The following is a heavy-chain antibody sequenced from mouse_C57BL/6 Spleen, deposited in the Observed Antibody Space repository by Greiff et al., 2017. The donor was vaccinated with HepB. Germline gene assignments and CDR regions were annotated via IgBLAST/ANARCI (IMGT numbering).Heavy chain of an antibody. Sequence: VQLQQSGPELVRPGASVKISCKAPGYTFTSHWMQWVRQRPGQGLEWIGEIFPGSGSTYYNEKFKGKATLTVDTSSSTAYMQISSLTSEDSAVYFCARWMGGILSAMDYWGQGTSVTVSS. D-gene: IGHD1-1*01. CDR3: ARWMGGILSAMDY. V-gene: IGHV1-56*01. J-gene: IGHJ4*01. CDR1: GYTFTSHW. CDR2: IFPGSGST.